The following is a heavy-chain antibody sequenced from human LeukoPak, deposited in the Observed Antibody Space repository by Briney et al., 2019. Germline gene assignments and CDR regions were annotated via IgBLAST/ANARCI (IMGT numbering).Heavy chain of an antibody. D-gene: IGHD3-3*01. CDR1: GLTFSSYA. J-gene: IGHJ6*02. CDR3: ATDATWNGMDV. Sequence: GGSLRLSCAASGLTFSSYAMSWVRQAPGKGLEWVSGISGSGGGTYYVDSVKGRFTISRDNSKNTLYLQMNSLRAEDTAVYYCATDATWNGMDVWGQGTTVTVSS. CDR2: ISGSGGGT. V-gene: IGHV3-23*01.